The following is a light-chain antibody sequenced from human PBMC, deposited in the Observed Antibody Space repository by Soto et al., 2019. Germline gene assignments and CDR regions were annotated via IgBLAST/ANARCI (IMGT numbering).Light chain of an antibody. Sequence: QSVLTHPASLSGPPGQWIPTSCTGTSGEVGGYNYVSWYQHHAGKAPRLMIYASSNRPSGVSHRFSGSRSGNTASLTISGLQAEDEADYYCSSYTSGTTLYVFGTGTKVTVL. V-gene: IGLV2-14*01. CDR1: SGEVGGYNY. J-gene: IGLJ1*01. CDR2: ASS. CDR3: SSYTSGTTLYV.